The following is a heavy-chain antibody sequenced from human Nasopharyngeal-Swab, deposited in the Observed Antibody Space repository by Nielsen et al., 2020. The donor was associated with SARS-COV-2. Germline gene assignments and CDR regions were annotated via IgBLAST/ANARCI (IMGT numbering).Heavy chain of an antibody. Sequence: GSLRLSCTVSGGSISSYYWSWIRQPAGKGLEWIGRIYTSGSTNYNPSLKSRVTMSVDTSKNQFSLKLSSVTAADTAVYYCARGKLLRGYYYYYGMDVWGQGTTVTVSS. V-gene: IGHV4-4*07. D-gene: IGHD3-22*01. CDR1: GGSISSYY. J-gene: IGHJ6*02. CDR2: IYTSGST. CDR3: ARGKLLRGYYYYYGMDV.